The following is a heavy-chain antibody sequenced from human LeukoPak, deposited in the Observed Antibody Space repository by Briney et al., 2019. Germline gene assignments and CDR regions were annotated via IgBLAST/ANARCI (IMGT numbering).Heavy chain of an antibody. CDR2: IREDGSDD. J-gene: IGHJ4*02. CDR3: ARGDGYYFGF. Sequence: GGSLRLSCAASGFTFRHYYMNWVRLAPGKGLAWVANIREDGSDDTYEASVKGRFTISRDNARNSLFLQMNSLRAEDTAVYYCARGDGYYFGFWGQGTPVTVSS. V-gene: IGHV3-7*03. CDR1: GFTFRHYY.